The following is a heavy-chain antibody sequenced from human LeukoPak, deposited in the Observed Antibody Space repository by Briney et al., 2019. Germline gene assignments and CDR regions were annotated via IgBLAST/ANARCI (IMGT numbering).Heavy chain of an antibody. CDR3: AREGGSTDLDY. V-gene: IGHV1-3*01. D-gene: IGHD3-16*01. CDR2: INAGIGNT. J-gene: IGHJ4*02. Sequence: ASVKVSCKASGYIFTTYAIHWVRQAPGQRLEWMGRINAGIGNTGYSQKFQGRVTITRDTSANTAYMDLSSLRSEDTAVYYSAREGGSTDLDYWGQGTLVTVSS. CDR1: GYIFTTYA.